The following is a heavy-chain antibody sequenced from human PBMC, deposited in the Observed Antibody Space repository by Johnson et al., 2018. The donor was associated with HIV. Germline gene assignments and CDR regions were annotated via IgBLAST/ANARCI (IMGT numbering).Heavy chain of an antibody. V-gene: IGHV3-11*04. CDR3: ARPVIVELPAGAFDM. CDR1: GFTFSDYY. J-gene: IGHJ3*02. CDR2: ISSSGSTI. Sequence: QVQLVESGGGLVKPGESLRLSCAASGFTFSDYYMSWIRQAPGKGLEWVSYISSSGSTIYYADSVKGRFTISRDNAKNSLYLQMNTLRTEDTAVYYCARPVIVELPAGAFDMWAKGHWSPSPQ. D-gene: IGHD2-2*01.